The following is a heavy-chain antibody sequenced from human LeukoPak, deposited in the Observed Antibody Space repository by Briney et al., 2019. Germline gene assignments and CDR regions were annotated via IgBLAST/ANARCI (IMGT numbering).Heavy chain of an antibody. CDR3: ARARVRGVIITTSECFDH. Sequence: GGSLRLSCAASGFTFSSYTMNWVRQAPGEGLEWVSSISGSNYINYADSVKGRFTISRDNAKNSVYLQMNSLRAEDTALYYCARARVRGVIITTSECFDHWGQGTLVTVSS. CDR1: GFTFSSYT. D-gene: IGHD3-10*01. CDR2: ISGSNYI. V-gene: IGHV3-21*01. J-gene: IGHJ4*02.